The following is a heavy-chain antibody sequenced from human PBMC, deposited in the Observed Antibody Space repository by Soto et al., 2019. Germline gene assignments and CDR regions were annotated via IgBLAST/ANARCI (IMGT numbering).Heavy chain of an antibody. CDR1: GYTFTSYA. CDR3: ARVWPPEVSGENAFDI. CDR2: INAGNGNT. J-gene: IGHJ3*02. Sequence: ASVKVSCKASGYTFTSYAMHWVRQAPGQRLEWMGWINAGNGNTKYSQKFQGRVTITRDTSASTAYMELSSLRSEDTAVYYCARVWPPEVSGENAFDIWGQGTMVTVSS. V-gene: IGHV1-3*01. D-gene: IGHD7-27*01.